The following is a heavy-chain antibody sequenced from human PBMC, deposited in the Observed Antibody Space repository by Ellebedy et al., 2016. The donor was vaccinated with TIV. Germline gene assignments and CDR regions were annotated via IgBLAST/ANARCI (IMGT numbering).Heavy chain of an antibody. CDR3: ARVLRATSGMDV. J-gene: IGHJ6*02. V-gene: IGHV1-2*02. CDR1: GYIFTAYY. Sequence: ASVKVSCKTSGYIFTAYYIHWVRQAPGQGLEWMGWINPDSGSTNFAQSFEGRVTMTRDTSVNTAYMELSRLQSDDTAVYYCARVLRATSGMDVWGQGTTVTVS. D-gene: IGHD2-2*01. CDR2: INPDSGST.